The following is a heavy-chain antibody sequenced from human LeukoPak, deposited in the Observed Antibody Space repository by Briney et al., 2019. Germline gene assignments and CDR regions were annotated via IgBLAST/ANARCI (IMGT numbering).Heavy chain of an antibody. CDR2: IKQDGSEK. J-gene: IGHJ4*02. V-gene: IGHV3-7*01. D-gene: IGHD1-26*01. CDR1: GFTFSSYW. Sequence: GGSLRLSCAASGFTFSSYWMSWVRQAPGKGLEWVAHIKQDGSEKYYVDSVKGRFTISRDNAKSSLYLQMKSLRVEDTAMYYCAIWYSGAYRRFDYWGQGTLVTVSS. CDR3: AIWYSGAYRRFDY.